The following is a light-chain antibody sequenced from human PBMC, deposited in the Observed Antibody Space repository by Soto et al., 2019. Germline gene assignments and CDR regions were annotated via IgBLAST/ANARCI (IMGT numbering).Light chain of an antibody. CDR1: SSDVGGYKY. CDR3: SSYTSSSTIDAV. V-gene: IGLV2-14*01. Sequence: QSALTQRVSVSGSPGQSITIFCTGTSSDVGGYKYVAWYQQHPCKAPKLMIYDGSSRPSGVSNRFSGSKSGNTASLTISGLQAEDEADYYCSSYTSSSTIDAVCGAGTKLTVL. CDR2: DGS. J-gene: IGLJ1*01.